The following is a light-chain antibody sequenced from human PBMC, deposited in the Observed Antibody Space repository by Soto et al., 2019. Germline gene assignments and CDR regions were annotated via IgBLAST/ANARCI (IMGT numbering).Light chain of an antibody. CDR2: GAS. CDR3: QQYNNWPTFT. CDR1: QTISSN. V-gene: IGKV3-15*01. Sequence: DIVMTQSPATLSVSPGERATLSCRASQTISSNLAWYQQKPGQTPTLLIYGASTRAAGIPARFSGSGSGTDFTLTITSLPSEDFAVYYCQQYNNWPTFTFGPGTKVDIK. J-gene: IGKJ3*01.